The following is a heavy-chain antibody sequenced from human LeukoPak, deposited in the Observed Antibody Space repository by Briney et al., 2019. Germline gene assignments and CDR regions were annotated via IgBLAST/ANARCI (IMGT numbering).Heavy chain of an antibody. CDR3: ARDHLGVSNWFDP. CDR2: INHSRST. Sequence: SETLSLTCAVYGGSFSGYYWSWIRQPPGKGLEWIGEINHSRSTNYNPSLKSRVTISVDTSKNQFSLKLSSVTAADTAVYYCARDHLGVSNWFDPWGQGTLVTVSS. J-gene: IGHJ5*02. D-gene: IGHD3-16*01. V-gene: IGHV4-34*01. CDR1: GGSFSGYY.